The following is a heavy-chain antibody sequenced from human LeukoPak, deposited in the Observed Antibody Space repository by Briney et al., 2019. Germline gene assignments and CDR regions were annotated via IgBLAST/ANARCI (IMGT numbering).Heavy chain of an antibody. V-gene: IGHV4-61*02. D-gene: IGHD6-6*01. CDR2: IYTSGST. CDR3: ARVEGGTTYSSSSSDYYFHYYMDV. Sequence: SETLSLTCTVSGGSISSGSYYWSWIRQPAGKGLEWIGRIYTSGSTNYNPSLKSRVTISVDTSKNQFSLKLSSVTAADTAVYYCARVEGGTTYSSSSSDYYFHYYMDVWGKGTTVTVPS. J-gene: IGHJ6*03. CDR1: GGSISSGSYY.